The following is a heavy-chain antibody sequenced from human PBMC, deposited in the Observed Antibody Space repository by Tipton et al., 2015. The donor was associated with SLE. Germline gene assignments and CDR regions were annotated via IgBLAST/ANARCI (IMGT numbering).Heavy chain of an antibody. CDR2: IYYSGST. V-gene: IGHV4-61*01. D-gene: IGHD4-23*01. CDR1: GGSISSGSYY. Sequence: TLSLTCTVSGGSISSGSYYWSWIRQPPGKGLEWIGYIYYSGSTNYNPSLKSRVTISVDTSKNQFSLKLSSVTAADTAVYYCARGGGNANWYFDLWGRGTLVTVSS. J-gene: IGHJ2*01. CDR3: ARGGGNANWYFDL.